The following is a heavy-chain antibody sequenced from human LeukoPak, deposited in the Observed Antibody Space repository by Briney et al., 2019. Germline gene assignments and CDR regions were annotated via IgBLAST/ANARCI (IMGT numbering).Heavy chain of an antibody. J-gene: IGHJ6*02. CDR3: ARDQRWLQLNYYYGMDV. CDR2: INHSGST. D-gene: IGHD5-24*01. Sequence: SETLSLTCAVYGGSFSGYYWSWIRQPPGKGLEWIGEINHSGSTNYNPSLKSRVTISVDTSKNQFSLKLSSVTAADTAVYYCARDQRWLQLNYYYGMDVWGQGTTVTVSS. CDR1: GGSFSGYY. V-gene: IGHV4-34*01.